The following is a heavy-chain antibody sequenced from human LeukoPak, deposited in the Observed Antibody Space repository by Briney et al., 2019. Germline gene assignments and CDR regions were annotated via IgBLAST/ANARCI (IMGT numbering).Heavy chain of an antibody. Sequence: GSSVKASCKASGYTFTSYDINWVRQATGQGLEWMGWMNPNSGNTGYAQKFQGRVTMTRNTSISTAYMELSSLRSEDTAVYYCARVTTKRRHTFDYWGQGTLVTVSS. V-gene: IGHV1-8*01. J-gene: IGHJ4*02. CDR3: ARVTTKRRHTFDY. CDR1: GYTFTSYD. D-gene: IGHD4-11*01. CDR2: MNPNSGNT.